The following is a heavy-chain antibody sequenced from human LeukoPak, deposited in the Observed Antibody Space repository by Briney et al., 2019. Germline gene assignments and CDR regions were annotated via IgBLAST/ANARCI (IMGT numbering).Heavy chain of an antibody. Sequence: PGGSLRLSCAASGFTFSSYAMSWVRQAPGKGLEWVAFIRYDGSNKYYADSVKGRFTISRDNSKNTLYLQMNSLRAEDTAVYYGAKDLRRGATGGGEFDYWGQGTLVTVSS. V-gene: IGHV3-30*02. D-gene: IGHD5-12*01. CDR2: IRYDGSNK. J-gene: IGHJ4*02. CDR3: AKDLRRGATGGGEFDY. CDR1: GFTFSSYA.